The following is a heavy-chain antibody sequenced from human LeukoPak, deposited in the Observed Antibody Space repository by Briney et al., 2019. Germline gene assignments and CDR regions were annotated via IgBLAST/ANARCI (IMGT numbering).Heavy chain of an antibody. CDR3: ARDSVTDYYYYGMDV. D-gene: IGHD3-16*02. J-gene: IGHJ6*02. CDR2: INPNSGGT. CDR1: GYTFTGYY. V-gene: IGHV1-2*02. Sequence: GASVKVSCKASGYTFTGYYMYWVRQAPGQGLEWMGWINPNSGGTNYAQKFQGRVTMTRDTSISTAYMELSRLRSDDTAVYYCARDSVTDYYYYGMDVWGQGTTVTVSS.